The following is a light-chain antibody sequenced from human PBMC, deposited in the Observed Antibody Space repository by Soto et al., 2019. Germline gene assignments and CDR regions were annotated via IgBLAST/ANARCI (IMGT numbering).Light chain of an antibody. V-gene: IGLV4-69*01. CDR3: QTWGTGIQV. CDR2: LNSDGSH. J-gene: IGLJ3*02. Sequence: QLVLTQSPSASASLGASVKPTCTLSSGHSTYAIAWHQQQPEKGPRYLMKLNSDGSHSKGDGIPDRFSGSSSGAVRYLTISSLQSEDEADYYCQTWGTGIQVFGGGTKLTVL. CDR1: SGHSTYA.